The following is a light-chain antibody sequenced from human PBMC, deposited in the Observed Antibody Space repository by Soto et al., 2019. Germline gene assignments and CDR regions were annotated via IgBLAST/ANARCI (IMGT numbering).Light chain of an antibody. J-gene: IGLJ2*01. CDR3: QSYDSSLRAHVV. CDR2: GNS. Sequence: QSVLTQPPSVSGAPGQRVTISCTGSSSNIGAGYDVHWYQQLPGTAPKLLIYGNSNRPSGVPARFSCSKSGTSASLAITGLQAEDEADYYYQSYDSSLRAHVVFGGGTKVTVL. CDR1: SSNIGAGYD. V-gene: IGLV1-40*01.